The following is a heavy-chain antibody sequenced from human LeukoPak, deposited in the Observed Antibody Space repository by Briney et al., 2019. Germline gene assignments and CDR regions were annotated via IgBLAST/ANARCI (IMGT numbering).Heavy chain of an antibody. D-gene: IGHD4-17*01. CDR1: GYTFSNYA. V-gene: IGHV1-3*04. CDR2: INSGNGNT. J-gene: IGHJ5*02. Sequence: GASVKVSCKASGYTFSNYAMHWVRQAPGQRLEWMGSINSGNGNTMYAQKFQGRVTITRDTSASTAYMELSSLRSEDTAVYYCARGSSLLDYGDPLKWFDPWGEATLVTVSS. CDR3: ARGSSLLDYGDPLKWFDP.